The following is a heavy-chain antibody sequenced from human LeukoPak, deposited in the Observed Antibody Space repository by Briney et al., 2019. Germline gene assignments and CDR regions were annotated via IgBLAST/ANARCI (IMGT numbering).Heavy chain of an antibody. D-gene: IGHD6-6*01. CDR2: ISYDESNK. CDR1: GFTFRNYG. CDR3: AKLYSSSSSLVY. J-gene: IGHJ4*02. V-gene: IGHV3-30*18. Sequence: GGSLRLSCAASGFTFRNYGMHWVRQAPGKGLEWVAVISYDESNKYYADSVTGRFTISRDNSKNTLYLQMNSLRAEDTAVYYCAKLYSSSSSLVYWGQGTLVTVSS.